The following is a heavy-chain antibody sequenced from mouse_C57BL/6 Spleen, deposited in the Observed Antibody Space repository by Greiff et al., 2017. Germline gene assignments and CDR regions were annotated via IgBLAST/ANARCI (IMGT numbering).Heavy chain of an antibody. CDR3: ARNDGYYDNAD. V-gene: IGHV1-55*01. CDR1: GYTFTSYW. CDR2: IYPGSGST. Sequence: QVQLQQPGAELVKPGASVKMSCKASGYTFTSYWITWVKQRPGQGLEWIGDIYPGSGSTNYNEKFKSKATLTVDTSSSTAYMQLSSLTSEDAAVYYCARNDGYYDNADWGQGTLVTVSA. D-gene: IGHD2-3*01. J-gene: IGHJ3*01.